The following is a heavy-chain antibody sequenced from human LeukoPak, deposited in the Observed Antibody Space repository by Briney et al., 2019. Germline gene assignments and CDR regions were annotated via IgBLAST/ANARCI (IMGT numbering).Heavy chain of an antibody. V-gene: IGHV3-66*01. CDR1: GFTVSGNY. J-gene: IGHJ4*02. CDR3: ARMLRYYDDSGCFDY. CDR2: IYSGGTT. Sequence: PGGSLRLSCAVSGFTVSGNYMAWVRQAPGKGLEWVSVIYSGGTTYYADSVKGRFTISRDNSKNTLFLQMNSLRADDTAVFYCARMLRYYDDSGCFDYWGQGALITVSS. D-gene: IGHD3-22*01.